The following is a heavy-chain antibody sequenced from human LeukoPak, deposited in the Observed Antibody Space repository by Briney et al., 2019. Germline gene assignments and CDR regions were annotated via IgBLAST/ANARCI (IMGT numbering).Heavy chain of an antibody. D-gene: IGHD3-16*01. V-gene: IGHV3-7*03. Sequence: GGSLRLSCAASGFSFSGYWMSWVRQTPGKGLEWVANIMQDGSVKNSVDSMKGRFTISRDNTKNSLYLEMNSLKAEDTAVYFCGGGGGHFDLWGQGTLVTVSS. J-gene: IGHJ4*02. CDR3: GGGGGHFDL. CDR2: IMQDGSVK. CDR1: GFSFSGYW.